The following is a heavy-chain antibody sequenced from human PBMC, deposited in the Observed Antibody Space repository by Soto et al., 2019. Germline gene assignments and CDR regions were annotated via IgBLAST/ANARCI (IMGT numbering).Heavy chain of an antibody. CDR2: ISYEGSNK. CDR1: GFTFSSYA. Sequence: QVQLVESGGGVVQPGRSLRLSCAASGFTFSSYAMHWVRQAPGKGLEWVAVISYEGSNKYYADSVKGRFTISRDNSKNTLYLQMSSLRAEDTAVYYCARDRLRYNWNDFPYYYYGMDVWGQGTTVTVSS. V-gene: IGHV3-30-3*01. J-gene: IGHJ6*02. D-gene: IGHD1-1*01. CDR3: ARDRLRYNWNDFPYYYYGMDV.